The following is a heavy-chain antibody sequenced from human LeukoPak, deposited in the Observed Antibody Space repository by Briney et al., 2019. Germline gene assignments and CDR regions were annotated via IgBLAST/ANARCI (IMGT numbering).Heavy chain of an antibody. CDR2: IYYSGST. J-gene: IGHJ6*03. CDR1: GGSISSSSYY. Sequence: PSETESLTCTVSGGSISSSSYYWRWIRQPPGKGLEWIGSIYYSGSTYYNPSLKSRVTISVDTSKNQFSLKLSSVTAADTAVYYCAGVPFTTGTTRDYYYYMDVWGKGTTVTISS. CDR3: AGVPFTTGTTRDYYYYMDV. D-gene: IGHD1-1*01. V-gene: IGHV4-39*07.